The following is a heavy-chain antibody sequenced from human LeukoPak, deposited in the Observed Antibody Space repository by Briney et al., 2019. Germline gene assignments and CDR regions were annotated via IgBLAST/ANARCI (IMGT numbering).Heavy chain of an antibody. CDR3: WRPHCSNSVCSSSRVDF. D-gene: IGHD2-8*01. CDR2: IHYSGST. V-gene: IGHV4-39*01. Sequence: SETLSLTCTVSGGSMTSNNYYWGWIRQPPGKGLEWIGNIHYSGSTYYSPSLKNRVTISVDTSKNQFSLRLKSVTAADTAVYYCWRPHCSNSVCSSSRVDFWGQGTLVAVSS. J-gene: IGHJ4*02. CDR1: GGSMTSNNYY.